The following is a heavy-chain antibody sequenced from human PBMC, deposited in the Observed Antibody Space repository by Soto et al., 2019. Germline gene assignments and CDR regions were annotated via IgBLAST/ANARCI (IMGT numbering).Heavy chain of an antibody. V-gene: IGHV3-13*01. D-gene: IGHD6-13*01. Sequence: EVQLVESGGGLVQPGGSLRLSCAASGFTFSSYDMHWVRQATGKGLEWVSAIGTAGDTYYPGSVKGRFTISRENAKNSLYLQMNSLRAEDTAVYYCARAGQSGYSSRSVGYAFDIWGQGTMVTVSS. J-gene: IGHJ3*02. CDR2: IGTAGDT. CDR3: ARAGQSGYSSRSVGYAFDI. CDR1: GFTFSSYD.